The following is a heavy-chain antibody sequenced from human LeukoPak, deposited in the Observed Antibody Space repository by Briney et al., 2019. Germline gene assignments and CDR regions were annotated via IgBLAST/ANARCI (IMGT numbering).Heavy chain of an antibody. D-gene: IGHD3-16*01. J-gene: IGHJ6*04. Sequence: PGGSLRPSCAASGFTFSSYWMHWVRQAPGKGLVWVSRINSDGSSTSYADSVKGRFTISRDNAKNTLYLQMNSLRAEDTAVYYCASGDYYYGMDVWGKGTTVTVSS. CDR2: INSDGSST. V-gene: IGHV3-74*01. CDR3: ASGDYYYGMDV. CDR1: GFTFSSYW.